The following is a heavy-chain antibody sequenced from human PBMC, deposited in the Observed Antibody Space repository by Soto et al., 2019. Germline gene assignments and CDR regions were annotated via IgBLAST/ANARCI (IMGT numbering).Heavy chain of an antibody. V-gene: IGHV1-8*01. CDR2: MNPESGST. D-gene: IGHD3-22*01. CDR1: GYTFNTYD. J-gene: IGHJ6*02. CDR3: ARSGGSGYYSAHYYGMDV. Sequence: AASVKVSCKASGYTFNTYDINWVRQATGQGLEWMGWMNPESGSTGFAQSFQGRITLTRNTSLNTVYMEVSSLTNEDTAVYFCARSGGSGYYSAHYYGMDVWGPGTTVTVSS.